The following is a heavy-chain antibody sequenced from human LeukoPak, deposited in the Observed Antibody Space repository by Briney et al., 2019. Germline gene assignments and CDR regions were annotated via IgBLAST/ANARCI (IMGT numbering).Heavy chain of an antibody. Sequence: PGGSLRLSCADSGFTFSGYWMNWVRQAPGKGLEWVANINQNGGEKYYVDSVKGRFTISRDHSKNSLYLQMNSLKTEDTAVYYCGRVRTGSGMDVCGQGTTVTVSS. J-gene: IGHJ6*02. CDR2: INQNGGEK. CDR1: GFTFSGYW. CDR3: GRVRTGSGMDV. D-gene: IGHD1/OR15-1a*01. V-gene: IGHV3-7*03.